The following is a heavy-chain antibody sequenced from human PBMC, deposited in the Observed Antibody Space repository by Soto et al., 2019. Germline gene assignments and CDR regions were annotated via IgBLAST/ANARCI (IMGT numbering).Heavy chain of an antibody. CDR1: GYTFTSYG. Sequence: ASVKVSFKASGYTFTSYGISWVRQAPGQGLEWMGWISAYNGNTNYAQKLQGRVTMTTDTSTSTAYMELRSLRSDDTAVYYCARDLNLLGALDSGSWFDPWGQGTLVTVSS. V-gene: IGHV1-18*01. D-gene: IGHD1-26*01. J-gene: IGHJ5*02. CDR3: ARDLNLLGALDSGSWFDP. CDR2: ISAYNGNT.